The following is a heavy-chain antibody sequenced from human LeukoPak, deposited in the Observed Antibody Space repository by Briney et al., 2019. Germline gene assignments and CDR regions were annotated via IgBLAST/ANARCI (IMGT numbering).Heavy chain of an antibody. CDR1: GYSFTSYW. CDR3: ARQTAMGRSGDY. Sequence: GESLKISCKASGYSFTSYWIGWVRHMPRKALEWMGIIDPSDSETRYTPSFQGQVTISVDKSLTTAYLQWNSLKASDTAMYYCARQTAMGRSGDYWGQGTLVTVSS. J-gene: IGHJ4*02. CDR2: IDPSDSET. D-gene: IGHD7-27*01. V-gene: IGHV5-51*01.